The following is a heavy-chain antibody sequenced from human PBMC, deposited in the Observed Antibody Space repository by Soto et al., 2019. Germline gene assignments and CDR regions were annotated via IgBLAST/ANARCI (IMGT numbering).Heavy chain of an antibody. V-gene: IGHV4-31*03. Sequence: PSETLSLTCTVSGGSISGGGYYWNWIRQHPGKGLEWIGYIYYIGSTYYNPSFKSRVTISLDTSKNQFSLKLSSVTAADTAVYYCARSVFPWGQGTLVTVSS. CDR2: IYYIGST. CDR3: ARSVFP. CDR1: GGSISGGGYY. J-gene: IGHJ5*02.